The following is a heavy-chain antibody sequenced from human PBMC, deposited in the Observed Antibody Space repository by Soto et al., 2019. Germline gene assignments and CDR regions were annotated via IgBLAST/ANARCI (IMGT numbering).Heavy chain of an antibody. CDR1: GFTFSSYW. V-gene: IGHV3-7*01. D-gene: IGHD3-10*01. CDR2: IKQDGSEK. Sequence: GSLRLSCAASGFTFSSYWMSWVRQAPGKGLEWVANIKQDGSEKYYVDSVKGRFTISRDNAKNSLYLQMNSLRAEDTAVYYCARDVTYYGSGNDAFDIWGQGTMVTVSS. CDR3: ARDVTYYGSGNDAFDI. J-gene: IGHJ3*02.